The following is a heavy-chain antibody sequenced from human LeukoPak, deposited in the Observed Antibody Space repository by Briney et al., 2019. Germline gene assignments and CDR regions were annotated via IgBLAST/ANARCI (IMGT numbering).Heavy chain of an antibody. J-gene: IGHJ4*02. Sequence: SETLSLTCAVSGGSISSGNWWSWIRRTPGKGLEWIGEIYHSGNTVYNPPFKSRVTISVDNSKNQFSLKLTSVTAADTAVYYCARNGDSASVVDWGQGTLVTVSS. V-gene: IGHV4-4*02. CDR2: IYHSGNT. D-gene: IGHD4-17*01. CDR1: GGSISSGNW. CDR3: ARNGDSASVVD.